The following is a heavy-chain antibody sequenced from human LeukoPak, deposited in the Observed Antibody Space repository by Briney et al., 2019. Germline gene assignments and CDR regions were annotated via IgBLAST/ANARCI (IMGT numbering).Heavy chain of an antibody. J-gene: IGHJ3*02. V-gene: IGHV4-31*03. D-gene: IGHD2-2*02. CDR1: GGSINSGGYY. Sequence: PSQTLSLTCTVSGGSINSGGYYWSWIRQHPGKGLEWIGYIYYSGSTYYNPSLKSRVTISVDTSKNQFSLKLSSVTAADTAVYYCARPAAITRFAFDIWGQGTMVTVSS. CDR2: IYYSGST. CDR3: ARPAAITRFAFDI.